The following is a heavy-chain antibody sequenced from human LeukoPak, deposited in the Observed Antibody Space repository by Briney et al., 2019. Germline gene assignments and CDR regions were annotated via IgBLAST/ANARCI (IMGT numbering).Heavy chain of an antibody. D-gene: IGHD6-19*01. V-gene: IGHV1-2*02. CDR3: ATQNPLYSSGWLDY. CDR2: INPNSGGT. J-gene: IGHJ4*02. CDR1: GYTFTSYY. Sequence: ASVKVSCKASGYTFTSYYMHWVRQAPGQGLEWMGWINPNSGGTNYAQKFQGRVTMTRDTSISTAYMELSRLRSDDTAVYYCATQNPLYSSGWLDYWGQGTLVTVSS.